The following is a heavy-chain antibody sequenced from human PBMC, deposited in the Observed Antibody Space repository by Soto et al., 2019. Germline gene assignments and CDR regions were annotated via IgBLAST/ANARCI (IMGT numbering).Heavy chain of an antibody. CDR3: ARDDGAAAAEDY. CDR1: GFTFSSYS. J-gene: IGHJ4*02. Sequence: EVQLVESGGGLVKPGGSLRLSCAASGFTFSSYSMNWVRQAPGKGLEWVSSISSSSSYIYYADSVKGRFTISRDNAKNSLYLKMNSLRAEDTAVYYCARDDGAAAAEDYWGQGTLVTVSS. V-gene: IGHV3-21*01. CDR2: ISSSSSYI. D-gene: IGHD6-13*01.